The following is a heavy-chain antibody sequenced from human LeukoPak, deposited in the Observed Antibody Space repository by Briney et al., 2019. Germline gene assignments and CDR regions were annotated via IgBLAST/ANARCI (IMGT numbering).Heavy chain of an antibody. CDR3: AREIRAPYGPNQSNWFDP. D-gene: IGHD4-17*01. CDR2: INHSGST. J-gene: IGHJ5*02. V-gene: IGHV4-34*01. CDR1: GGSFSGYY. Sequence: SETLSLTCAVYGGSFSGYYWSWIRQPPGKGLEWIGEINHSGSTNYNLSLKSRVTISVDTSKNQFSLKLSSVTAADTAVYYCAREIRAPYGPNQSNWFDPWGQGTLVTVSS.